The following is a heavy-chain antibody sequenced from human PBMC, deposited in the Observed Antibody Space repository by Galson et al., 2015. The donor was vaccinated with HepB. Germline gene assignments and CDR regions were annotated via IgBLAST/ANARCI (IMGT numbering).Heavy chain of an antibody. CDR1: GYTFTSYG. V-gene: IGHV1-18*04. CDR2: ISAYNGNT. J-gene: IGHJ3*02. Sequence: SVKVSCKASGYTFTSYGISWVRQAPGQGLEWMGWISAYNGNTNYAQKLQGRVTMTTDTSTSTAYMELRSLGSDDTAVYYCARGGAYGVQTRGAFDIWGQGTMVTVSS. CDR3: ARGGAYGVQTRGAFDI. D-gene: IGHD4-17*01.